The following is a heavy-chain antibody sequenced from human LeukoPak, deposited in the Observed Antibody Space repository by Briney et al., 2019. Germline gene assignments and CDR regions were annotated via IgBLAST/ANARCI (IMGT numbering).Heavy chain of an antibody. V-gene: IGHV3-74*01. J-gene: IGHJ4*02. CDR3: ARDPDIAVAANYFDY. CDR1: GFTFSSYW. D-gene: IGHD6-19*01. CDR2: INSDGSST. Sequence: GGSLRLSCAASGFTFSSYWMHWVRQAPGKGLVWVSRINSDGSSTSYADSVKGRFTISRDNAKNTLYLQMNSLRAEVTAVYYCARDPDIAVAANYFDYWGQGTLVTVSS.